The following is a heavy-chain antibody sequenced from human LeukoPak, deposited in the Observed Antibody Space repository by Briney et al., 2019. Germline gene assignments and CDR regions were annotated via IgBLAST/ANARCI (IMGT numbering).Heavy chain of an antibody. V-gene: IGHV1-69*13. Sequence: SVKVSCKASGGTFRSFAISWVRQAPGQGLEWMAGMIPIFRTANYAQKFQGRVTITADESTSTAYMELSSLRSEDTAVYYCARALRYYSDSSGYAFDYWGQGTLVTVSS. J-gene: IGHJ4*02. CDR1: GGTFRSFA. D-gene: IGHD3-22*01. CDR2: MIPIFRTA. CDR3: ARALRYYSDSSGYAFDY.